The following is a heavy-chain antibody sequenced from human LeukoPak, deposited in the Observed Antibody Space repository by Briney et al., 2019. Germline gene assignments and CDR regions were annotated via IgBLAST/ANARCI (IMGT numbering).Heavy chain of an antibody. CDR1: DGSCGAYG. CDR3: ARERYNFWSFDS. V-gene: IGHV4-4*09. CDR2: IYTTGTT. Sequence: SDTLSLASTGSDGSCGAYGWSWNLEPPGKGQKWIGYIYTTGTTSYNPSLKSRVTISLDTSKNQFSLQLSSVTAAETAVYYCARERYNFWSFDSWGQGPMVTFSS. J-gene: IGHJ4*02. D-gene: IGHD3-3*01.